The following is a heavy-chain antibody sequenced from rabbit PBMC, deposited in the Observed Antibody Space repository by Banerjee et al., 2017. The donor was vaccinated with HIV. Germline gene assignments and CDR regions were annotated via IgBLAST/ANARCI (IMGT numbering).Heavy chain of an antibody. D-gene: IGHD4-2*01. CDR1: GFDFSSYY. CDR2: IYAGKGIT. CDR3: ARRLVVVGYFNL. V-gene: IGHV1S7*01. Sequence: QLKETGGGLVQPGGSLTLSCKASGFDFSSYYMSWVRQAPGKGLEWIGYIYAGKGITDYASWVNGRFTISSHNAQNTLYLQLNSLTVADTATYFCARRLVVVGYFNLWGQGTLVTVS. J-gene: IGHJ4*01.